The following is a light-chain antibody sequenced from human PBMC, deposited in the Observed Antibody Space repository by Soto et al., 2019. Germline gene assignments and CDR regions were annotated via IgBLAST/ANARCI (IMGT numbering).Light chain of an antibody. V-gene: IGKV1-27*01. CDR1: QGISSY. J-gene: IGKJ1*01. CDR3: QKYYSASET. CDR2: AAS. Sequence: DIQMTQSQPSLSASVGDRVTITCRASQGISSYLAWYQQKPGKVPKVLIYAASTLHSGVPSRFSGSGSGTEFTLTISNVQPEDVATYYCQKYYSASETFGQGTKVEIK.